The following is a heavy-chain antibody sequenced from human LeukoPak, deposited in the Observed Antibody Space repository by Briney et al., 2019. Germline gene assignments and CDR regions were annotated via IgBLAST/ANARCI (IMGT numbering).Heavy chain of an antibody. CDR1: GFTFNNFA. CDR2: ISGSGGST. J-gene: IGHJ3*02. CDR3: AKDVTDISGAFHI. Sequence: GGSLRLSCAASGFTFNNFAMSWVRQAPGKGLKWVSAISGSGGSTYYADSVRGRFTISRDNSKNTLYLQMNNLRAEDTALYYCAKDVTDISGAFHIWGQGTMVTVSS. D-gene: IGHD5-12*01. V-gene: IGHV3-23*01.